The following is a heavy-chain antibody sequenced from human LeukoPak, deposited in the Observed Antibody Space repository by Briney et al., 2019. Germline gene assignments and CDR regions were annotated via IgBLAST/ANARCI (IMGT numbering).Heavy chain of an antibody. V-gene: IGHV4-59*08. CDR2: IHNSGTT. D-gene: IGHD2-8*01. J-gene: IGHJ3*02. CDR1: GDSIRKYY. Sequence: SETLSLTCTVAGDSIRKYYWSWNRQPPGKGLEWNGNIHNSGTTNYNPSLESRATMSVDRSKTQFSLKLDSVTAADSAVYYCACCGCTKGVYDAFDIWGQGTMVTVSS. CDR3: ACCGCTKGVYDAFDI.